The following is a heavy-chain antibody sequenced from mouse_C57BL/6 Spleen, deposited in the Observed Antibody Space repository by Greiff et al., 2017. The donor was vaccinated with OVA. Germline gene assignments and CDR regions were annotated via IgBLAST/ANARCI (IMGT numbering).Heavy chain of an antibody. V-gene: IGHV1-52*01. CDR2: IDPSDSET. Sequence: VQLQQSGAELVRPGSSVKLSCKASGYTFTSYWMHWVKQRPIQGLEWIGNIDPSDSETHYNQKFKDKATLTVDKSSSTAYMQLSSLTSEDSAVYYCARHGYDGVDYWGQGTTLTVSS. CDR1: GYTFTSYW. D-gene: IGHD2-2*01. CDR3: ARHGYDGVDY. J-gene: IGHJ2*01.